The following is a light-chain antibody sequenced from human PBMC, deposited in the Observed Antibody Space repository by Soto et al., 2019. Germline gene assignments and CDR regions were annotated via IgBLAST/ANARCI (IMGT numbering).Light chain of an antibody. CDR3: QQANTFPPT. J-gene: IGKJ4*01. Sequence: DIQITQSPSSVSASVGDRVTITCRASQGIGSWLAWYQQKPGKAPNLLIYAASTLQSGVPSRFSGSGSGTDFALTISSLQPEDFATYYCQQANTFPPTFGGGTKVDIK. CDR2: AAS. V-gene: IGKV1-12*01. CDR1: QGIGSW.